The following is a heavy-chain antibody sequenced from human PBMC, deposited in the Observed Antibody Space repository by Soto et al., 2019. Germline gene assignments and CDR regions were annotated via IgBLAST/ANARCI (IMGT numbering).Heavy chain of an antibody. J-gene: IGHJ4*02. CDR3: ARDYSTTAPFDY. Sequence: QPGGSLRLSCASSGFTFITYTLHWVRQAPGKGLEWVAVVSFDGSNKYYADSLEGRFTISRDNSKNTLYLEMNSLRAEDTAVYYCARDYSTTAPFDYWGQGTLVTVSS. CDR1: GFTFITYT. V-gene: IGHV3-30-3*01. D-gene: IGHD2-21*01. CDR2: VSFDGSNK.